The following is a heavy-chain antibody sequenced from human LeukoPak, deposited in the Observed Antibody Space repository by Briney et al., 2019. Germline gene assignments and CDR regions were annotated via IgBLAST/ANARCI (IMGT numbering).Heavy chain of an antibody. CDR2: ISWNSGYI. CDR1: GFTFDDYA. Sequence: GRSLRLSCAASGFTFDDYATHWVRQPPGKGLEWLSIISWNSGYIGYADSVKGRFTVSRDNAENSVYLQMNSLRPEDTAFYFCAKVRGTYSSGFFFDSWGQGTLVTVSS. D-gene: IGHD6-19*01. CDR3: AKVRGTYSSGFFFDS. J-gene: IGHJ4*02. V-gene: IGHV3-9*01.